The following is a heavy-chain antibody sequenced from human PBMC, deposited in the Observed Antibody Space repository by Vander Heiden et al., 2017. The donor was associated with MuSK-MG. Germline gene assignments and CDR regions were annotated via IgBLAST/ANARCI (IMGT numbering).Heavy chain of an antibody. CDR2: MNPNSGNT. D-gene: IGHD4-4*01. CDR1: GYTFTSYD. V-gene: IGHV1-8*01. Sequence: QVQLVQSGAEVKKPGASVKVSCKASGYTFTSYDINWVRQATGQGLEWMGWMNPNSGNTGYAQKVQGRVTMTRNTSISTDDMELSSLRYEDKAVYYCASSGSDDYSNYGWFDPWGQGNLVTVSS. CDR3: ASSGSDDYSNYGWFDP. J-gene: IGHJ5*02.